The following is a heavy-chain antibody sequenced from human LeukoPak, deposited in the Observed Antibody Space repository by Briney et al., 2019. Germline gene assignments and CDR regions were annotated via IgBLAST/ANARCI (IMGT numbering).Heavy chain of an antibody. CDR3: ARDRVAAAGTNWFDP. Sequence: GGSLRLSRAASGFTFSSYWMSWVRQAPGKGLEWVANIKQDGSEKYYVDSVKGRFTISRDNAKNSLYLQMNSLRAEDTAVYYCARDRVAAAGTNWFDPWGQGTLVTVSS. V-gene: IGHV3-7*03. D-gene: IGHD6-13*01. CDR1: GFTFSSYW. J-gene: IGHJ5*02. CDR2: IKQDGSEK.